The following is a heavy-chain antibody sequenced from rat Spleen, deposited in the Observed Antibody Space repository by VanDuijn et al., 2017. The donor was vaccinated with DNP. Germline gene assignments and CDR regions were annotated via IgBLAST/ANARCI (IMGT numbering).Heavy chain of an antibody. CDR3: TTLRLFDY. CDR2: ISYDDGST. CDR1: GFTFSNYG. V-gene: IGHV5-20*01. Sequence: EVQLVESGGGLVQPGRSMKLSCAASGFTFSNYGMAWVRQAPKKGLEWVAYISYDDGSTYYRDSVKGRFTISRDNAKSSLYLQMDSLRSEDTATYYCTTLRLFDYWGQGVMVTVSS. J-gene: IGHJ2*01. D-gene: IGHD1-11*01.